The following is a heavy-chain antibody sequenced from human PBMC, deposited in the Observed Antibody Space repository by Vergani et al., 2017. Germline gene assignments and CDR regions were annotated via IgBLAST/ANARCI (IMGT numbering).Heavy chain of an antibody. CDR1: GFTFSSYG. CDR3: RYGARTDY. J-gene: IGHJ4*02. Sequence: QVQLVESGGGVVQPGRSLRLSCAASGFTFSSYGMHWVRQAPGKGLEWVAVISYDGSNKYYADSVKGRFTISRDNSKNTLYLQMNSLRAEDTAVYYCRYGARTDYWGQGTLVTVSS. D-gene: IGHD4-17*01. V-gene: IGHV3-30*03. CDR2: ISYDGSNK.